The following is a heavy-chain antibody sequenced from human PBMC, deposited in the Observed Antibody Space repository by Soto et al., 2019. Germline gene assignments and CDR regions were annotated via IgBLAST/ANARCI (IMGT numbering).Heavy chain of an antibody. J-gene: IGHJ5*02. Sequence: ASETLSLTCTVSGGSISSYYWSWIRQPPGKGLEWIGYIYYSGSTNYNPSLKSRVTISVDTSKNQFSLKLSSVTAADTAVYYCARGVLLWFGEYVWFDPWGQGTLVTVS. D-gene: IGHD3-10*01. CDR2: IYYSGST. CDR1: GGSISSYY. CDR3: ARGVLLWFGEYVWFDP. V-gene: IGHV4-59*08.